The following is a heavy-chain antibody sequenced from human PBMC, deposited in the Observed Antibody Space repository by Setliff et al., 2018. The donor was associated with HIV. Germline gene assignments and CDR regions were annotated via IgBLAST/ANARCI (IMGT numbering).Heavy chain of an antibody. CDR2: MNPNSGNT. Sequence: GASVKVSCKASGYTFTTYDFHWVRQATGQGLEWMGWMNPNSGNTGDAQKFQGRLTMTRNTPISTACMEVSSLRSEDTAVYYCARGLDQGMSLLRGVLVQGADWYFDVWGRGTLVTVSS. V-gene: IGHV1-8*02. CDR3: ARGLDQGMSLLRGVLVQGADWYFDV. D-gene: IGHD3-10*01. J-gene: IGHJ2*01. CDR1: GYTFTTYD.